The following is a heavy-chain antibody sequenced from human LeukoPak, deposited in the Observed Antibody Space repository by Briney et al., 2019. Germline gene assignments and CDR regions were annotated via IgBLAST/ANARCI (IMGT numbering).Heavy chain of an antibody. V-gene: IGHV3-11*01. CDR3: ATQADYDFWSGYDI. CDR1: GFTFSDYY. D-gene: IGHD3-3*01. CDR2: ISSSGSTI. Sequence: GGSLTLSCAASGFTFSDYYMSWIRQAPGKGLEWVSNISSSGSTIYYADSVKGRFTISRDNAKNPLYLQMNSLRAEDTAVYYCATQADYDFWSGYDIWGQRTMVTVSS. J-gene: IGHJ3*02.